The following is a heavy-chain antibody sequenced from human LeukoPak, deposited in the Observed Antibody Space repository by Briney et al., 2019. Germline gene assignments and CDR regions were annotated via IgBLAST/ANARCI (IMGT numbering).Heavy chain of an antibody. V-gene: IGHV1-69*05. J-gene: IGHJ5*02. CDR1: GYTFTSYG. D-gene: IGHD3-16*01. CDR3: ARSLNGDANWFDP. CDR2: IIPIFGTA. Sequence: GASVKVSCKASGYTFTSYGISWVRQAPGQGLEWMGGIIPIFGTANYAQKFQGRVTITTDESTSTAYMELSSLRSEDTAVYYCARSLNGDANWFDPWGQGTLVTVSS.